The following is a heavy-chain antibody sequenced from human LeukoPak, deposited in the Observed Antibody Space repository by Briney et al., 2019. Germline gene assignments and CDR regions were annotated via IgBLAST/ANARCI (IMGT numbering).Heavy chain of an antibody. CDR2: IYYSGGT. CDR1: GGSISSSSYY. CDR3: LAPYYDILTGYPGPIDY. J-gene: IGHJ4*02. Sequence: SETLSLTCTVSGGSISSSSYYWGWIRQPPGKGLEWIGSIYYSGGTYYNPSLKSRVTISVDTSKNQFSLKLSSVTAADTAVYYCLAPYYDILTGYPGPIDYWGQGPLVTVSS. D-gene: IGHD3-9*01. V-gene: IGHV4-39*01.